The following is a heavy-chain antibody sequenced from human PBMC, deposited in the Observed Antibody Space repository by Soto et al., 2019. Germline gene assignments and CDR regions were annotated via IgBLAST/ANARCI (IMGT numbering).Heavy chain of an antibody. Sequence: GGSLRLSCAASGFTFSIYSMNWVRQAPGKGLEWVSYIMPGSSHIFYADSVKGRFTISRDNANNQFSLQLTSLSPDDTAVYYCARLRGDSWFDFWGQGTRVTVSS. CDR2: IMPGSSHI. J-gene: IGHJ5*01. CDR3: ARLRGDSWFDF. CDR1: GFTFSIYS. V-gene: IGHV3-48*01.